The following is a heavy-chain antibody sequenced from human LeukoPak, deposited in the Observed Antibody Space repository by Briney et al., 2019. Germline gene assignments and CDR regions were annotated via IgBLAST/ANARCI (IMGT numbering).Heavy chain of an antibody. CDR3: ARDRSRGSGQFDP. Sequence: GASVKVSCKASGYTFTAFYIHWVRQAPGQGLEWMAWINPNTGGTNYAQVFQGRVTLTRDTSISTVYMVVTRLKFDDTAIYYCARDRSRGSGQFDPWGQGTLVTVSS. CDR1: GYTFTAFY. CDR2: INPNTGGT. D-gene: IGHD3-10*01. V-gene: IGHV1-2*02. J-gene: IGHJ5*02.